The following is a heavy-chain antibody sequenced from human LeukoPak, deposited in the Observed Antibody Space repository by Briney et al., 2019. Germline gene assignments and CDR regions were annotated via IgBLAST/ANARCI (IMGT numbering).Heavy chain of an antibody. Sequence: ASVKVSCKASGYTFTSYGISWVRQAPGQGLEWMGWISAYNGNTNYAQKLQGRVTITTDTSTSTAYMELRSLRSDDTAVYYCARDFISSGYFPRGAFDIWGQGTMVTVSS. J-gene: IGHJ3*02. V-gene: IGHV1-18*01. CDR2: ISAYNGNT. CDR1: GYTFTSYG. D-gene: IGHD3-22*01. CDR3: ARDFISSGYFPRGAFDI.